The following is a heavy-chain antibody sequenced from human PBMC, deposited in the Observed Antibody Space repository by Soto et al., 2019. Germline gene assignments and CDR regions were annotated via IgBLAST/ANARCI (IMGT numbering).Heavy chain of an antibody. V-gene: IGHV3-30*18. J-gene: IGHJ6*02. Sequence: QVQLVESGGGVVQPGRSLRLSCAASGFTFSNYGMHWVRQAPGKGLEWVAVISYDGSNKYYADSVKGRFTISRDNSMNTLYLQMNSLRAEDTAVYYCAKILQLGDYAFYYFGMDVWGQGTTVTVSS. CDR3: AKILQLGDYAFYYFGMDV. CDR1: GFTFSNYG. CDR2: ISYDGSNK. D-gene: IGHD4-17*01.